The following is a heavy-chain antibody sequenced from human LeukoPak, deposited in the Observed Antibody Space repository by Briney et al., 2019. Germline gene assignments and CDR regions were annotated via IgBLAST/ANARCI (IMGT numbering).Heavy chain of an antibody. V-gene: IGHV3-74*01. D-gene: IGHD6-19*01. J-gene: IGHJ5*02. CDR1: GFTFSSYW. CDR2: INTDGSST. Sequence: GGSLRLSCAASGFTFSSYWMHWVRQAPGKGLVWVSRINTDGSSTSYADSVKGRFTMSRESAKNSLYLQMNSLRAGDTAVYYCARAVAGTHWFDPWGQGTLVIVSS. CDR3: ARAVAGTHWFDP.